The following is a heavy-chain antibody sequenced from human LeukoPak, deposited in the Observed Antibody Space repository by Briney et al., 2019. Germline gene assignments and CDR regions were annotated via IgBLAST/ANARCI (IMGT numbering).Heavy chain of an antibody. V-gene: IGHV3-23*01. CDR3: AKQGHYCSSTSCYTGV. CDR1: GFTFSSCA. D-gene: IGHD2-2*02. J-gene: IGHJ6*04. Sequence: GGSLRLSCAASGFTFSSCAMSWVRQAPGKGLEWVSAISGSGGSTYYADSVKGRFTISRDNSKNTLYLQMNSLRAEDTAVYYCAKQGHYCSSTSCYTGVWGKGTTVTASS. CDR2: ISGSGGST.